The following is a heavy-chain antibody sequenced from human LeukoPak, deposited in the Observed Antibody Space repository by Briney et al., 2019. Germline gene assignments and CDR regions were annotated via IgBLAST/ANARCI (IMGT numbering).Heavy chain of an antibody. Sequence: SETLSLTCTVSGGSITSDYWSWIRQPPGKGLEWIGYIYSSGSTNYNPSLKSRVTISVDTSKKQFSLKLSSVTAADTAVYYCARGITGWFDPWGQGTLVTVSS. J-gene: IGHJ5*02. CDR3: ARGITGWFDP. D-gene: IGHD1-14*01. CDR2: IYSSGST. V-gene: IGHV4-59*12. CDR1: GGSITSDY.